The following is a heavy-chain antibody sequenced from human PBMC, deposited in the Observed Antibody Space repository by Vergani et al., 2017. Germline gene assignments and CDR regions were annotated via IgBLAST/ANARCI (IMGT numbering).Heavy chain of an antibody. Sequence: QVQLVESGGGVVQRGGSPRLSCATSGFTLSNYDMQWIRQGPGKGLEFVAFIQFDGSNQYYADSVKGRFTLSRDFSKNTLYLQMNSLRTDDTATYYCAKHFRSWGIDYWGQGTQVIVSS. CDR1: GFTLSNYD. V-gene: IGHV3-30*02. CDR2: IQFDGSNQ. CDR3: AKHFRSWGIDY. D-gene: IGHD3-10*01. J-gene: IGHJ4*02.